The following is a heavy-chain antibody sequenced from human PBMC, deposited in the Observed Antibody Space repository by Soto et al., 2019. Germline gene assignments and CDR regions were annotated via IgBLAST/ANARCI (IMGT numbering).Heavy chain of an antibody. J-gene: IGHJ4*02. CDR1: GFSFRSFA. CDR3: AKDPIYDFWSGFSAVYFDY. V-gene: IGHV3-23*01. D-gene: IGHD3-3*01. Sequence: EVHLLQSGGGLVQPGGSLRLSCAASGFSFRSFALSWVRQSPGKGLEWVAAVSGRGGDTYYANSVKGRFTISRDNSQNTLFLQMNSLRAEDSAIYYCAKDPIYDFWSGFSAVYFDYWGQGTLVTVSS. CDR2: VSGRGGDT.